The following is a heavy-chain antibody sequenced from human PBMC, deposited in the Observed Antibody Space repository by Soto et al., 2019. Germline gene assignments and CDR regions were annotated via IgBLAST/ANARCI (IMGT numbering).Heavy chain of an antibody. CDR2: ISYDGSNK. V-gene: IGHV3-30-3*01. D-gene: IGHD1-1*01. CDR3: ARDKRLHWYKGGDYYYGMDV. CDR1: GFTFSSYA. J-gene: IGHJ6*02. Sequence: QVQLVESGGGVVQPGRSLRLSCAASGFTFSSYAMHWVRQAPGKGLEWVAVISYDGSNKYYADSVKGRFTISRDNSKNTLYLQMNSLRAEDTAVYYCARDKRLHWYKGGDYYYGMDVWGQGTTVTVSS.